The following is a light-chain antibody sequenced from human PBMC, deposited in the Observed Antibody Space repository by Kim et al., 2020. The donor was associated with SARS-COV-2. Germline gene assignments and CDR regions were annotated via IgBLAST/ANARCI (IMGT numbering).Light chain of an antibody. J-gene: IGLJ1*01. CDR1: SSNIGSNY. Sequence: ELTQPPSASGTPGQRVTISCSGSSSNIGSNYVYWYQQLPGTAPKLLIYSNNQRPSGVPDRFSGSKSGTSASLAISGLRSEDEADYYCAAWDDSLSGYV. CDR3: AAWDDSLSGYV. CDR2: SNN. V-gene: IGLV1-47*02.